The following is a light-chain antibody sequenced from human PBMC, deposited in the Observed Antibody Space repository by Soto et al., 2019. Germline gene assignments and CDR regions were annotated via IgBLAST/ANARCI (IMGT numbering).Light chain of an antibody. CDR2: EVS. V-gene: IGLV2-14*01. CDR1: SSDVGGYNY. J-gene: IGLJ3*02. Sequence: QSALTQPASVSGSPGQSITISCTGTSSDVGGYNYVSWYQQHPGKAPKLMIYEVSNRTSGVSNRFSGYKSGNTASLTISGLQAEDEADYYCSSYTSSSTRVFGGGTKLTVL. CDR3: SSYTSSSTRV.